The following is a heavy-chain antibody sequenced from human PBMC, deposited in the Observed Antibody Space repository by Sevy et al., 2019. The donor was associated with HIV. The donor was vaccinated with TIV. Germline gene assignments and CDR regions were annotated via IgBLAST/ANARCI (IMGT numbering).Heavy chain of an antibody. CDR2: IYYSGST. CDR3: ARSDGLGMDV. J-gene: IGHJ6*02. D-gene: IGHD4-17*01. V-gene: IGHV4-59*01. CDR1: GGSISSYY. Sequence: SETLSLTCTVSGGSISSYYWSWIRQPPGKGLEWIGYIYYSGSTNYNPSLKSRVTISVDTSKNQCSRKLSSVTAAGTAVFYWARSDGLGMDVWGQGTTVTVSS.